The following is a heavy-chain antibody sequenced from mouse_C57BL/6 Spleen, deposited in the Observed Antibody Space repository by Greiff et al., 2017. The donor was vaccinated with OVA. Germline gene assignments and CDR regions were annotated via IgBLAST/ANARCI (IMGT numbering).Heavy chain of an antibody. J-gene: IGHJ1*03. D-gene: IGHD1-1*01. CDR2: ISDGGSYT. V-gene: IGHV5-4*03. Sequence: EVKLVESGGGLVKPGGSLKLSCAASGFTFSSYAMSWVRQTPEKRLEWVATISDGGSYTYYPDNVKGRFTISRDNAKNNLYLQMSHLKSEDTAMYYCARASITTVVGGNWYFDVWGTGTTVTVSS. CDR1: GFTFSSYA. CDR3: ARASITTVVGGNWYFDV.